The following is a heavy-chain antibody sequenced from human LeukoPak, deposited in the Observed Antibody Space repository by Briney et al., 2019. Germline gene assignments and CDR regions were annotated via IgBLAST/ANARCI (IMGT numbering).Heavy chain of an antibody. CDR1: GYTLTELS. CDR3: ARVNIAAAGTPFDY. J-gene: IGHJ4*02. Sequence: ASVKVSCKVSGYTLTELSMHWVRQAPGKGLEWMGGFDPEDGETIYAQKFQGRVTMTRDTSTSTVYMELSSLRSEDTAVYYCARVNIAAAGTPFDYWGQGTLVTVSS. V-gene: IGHV1-24*01. D-gene: IGHD6-13*01. CDR2: FDPEDGET.